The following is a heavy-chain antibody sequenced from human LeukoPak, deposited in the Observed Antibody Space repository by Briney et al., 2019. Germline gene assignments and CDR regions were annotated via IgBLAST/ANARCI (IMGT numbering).Heavy chain of an antibody. CDR1: GYSISSTYY. Sequence: SETLSLTCTVSGYSISSTYYGAWIRQPPGKELEWIATISHSGSTYYTPSLKSRLTISLDTSTNHFSLRLSSVTAADTAVYYCARVNAPVATFDYWGQGTLVTVSS. CDR2: ISHSGST. D-gene: IGHD1-1*01. CDR3: ARVNAPVATFDY. J-gene: IGHJ4*02. V-gene: IGHV4-38-2*02.